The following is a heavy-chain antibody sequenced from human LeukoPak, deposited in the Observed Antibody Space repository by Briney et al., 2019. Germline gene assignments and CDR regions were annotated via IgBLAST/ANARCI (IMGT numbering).Heavy chain of an antibody. D-gene: IGHD1-26*01. V-gene: IGHV3-21*01. Sequence: GGSLRLSCAASGFTFSSYTMNWVRQAPGKGLEWVSSISGSSNYIYYADSVKGRFIISRDNAKNSLYLQMNSLRAEDTAVYYCARDAYGSSVDYWGQGTLVTVSS. CDR3: ARDAYGSSVDY. J-gene: IGHJ4*02. CDR1: GFTFSSYT. CDR2: ISGSSNYI.